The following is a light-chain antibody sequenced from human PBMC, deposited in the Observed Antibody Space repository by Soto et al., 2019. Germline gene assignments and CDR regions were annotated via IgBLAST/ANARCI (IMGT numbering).Light chain of an antibody. CDR3: QQYNNRPLT. J-gene: IGKJ4*01. V-gene: IGKV3-15*01. CDR2: GAS. CDR1: QSVGSN. Sequence: EIVMTQSPATLSVSPGERVTLSCKASQSVGSNLAWYQQKPGQAPRLLIYGASTRAIGIPAGFSGSGSGTEFTLTISSLQSEDFAAYYCQQYNNRPLTFGGGTKVDIK.